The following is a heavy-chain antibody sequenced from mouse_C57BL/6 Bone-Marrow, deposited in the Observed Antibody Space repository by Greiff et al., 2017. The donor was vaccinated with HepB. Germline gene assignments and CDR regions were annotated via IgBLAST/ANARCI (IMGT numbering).Heavy chain of an antibody. CDR3: ATRGPIYYDYGYYAMDY. J-gene: IGHJ4*01. D-gene: IGHD2-4*01. CDR2: IDPSDSET. V-gene: IGHV1-52*01. Sequence: QVQLQQPGAELVRPGSSVKLSCKASGYTFTSYWMHWVKQRPIQGLEWIGNIDPSDSETHYNQKFKDKATLTVDKSSSTAYMQLSSLTSEDSAVYYCATRGPIYYDYGYYAMDYWGQGTSVTVSS. CDR1: GYTFTSYW.